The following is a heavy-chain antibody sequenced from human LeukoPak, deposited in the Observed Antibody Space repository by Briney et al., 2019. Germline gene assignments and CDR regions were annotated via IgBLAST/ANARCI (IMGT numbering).Heavy chain of an antibody. D-gene: IGHD2-15*01. Sequence: SSETLSLTCRVSGGSMSGYYWSWIRQPPGKGLEWIGYIYNSGSTKYNPSLKGRVTISVDTSRDQFSLKLTSVTAADTAVYYCARDGRFCTGGTCYPGWFDTWGQGTLVTVSS. CDR3: ARDGRFCTGGTCYPGWFDT. J-gene: IGHJ5*02. CDR2: IYNSGST. CDR1: GGSMSGYY. V-gene: IGHV4-59*01.